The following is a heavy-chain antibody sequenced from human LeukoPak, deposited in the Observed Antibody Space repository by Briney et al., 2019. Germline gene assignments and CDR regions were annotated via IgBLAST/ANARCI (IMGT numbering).Heavy chain of an antibody. CDR1: GYSFTNYW. CDR3: ARRMGYCSSTSCYEDWFDP. Sequence: GESLKISRKGSGYSFTNYWIGWVRQMPGKGLEWMGIIYPGDSDTRYSPSFQGQVTISADKSISTAYLQWSSLKASDTAMYYCARRMGYCSSTSCYEDWFDPWGQGTLVTVSS. D-gene: IGHD2-2*01. V-gene: IGHV5-51*01. CDR2: IYPGDSDT. J-gene: IGHJ5*02.